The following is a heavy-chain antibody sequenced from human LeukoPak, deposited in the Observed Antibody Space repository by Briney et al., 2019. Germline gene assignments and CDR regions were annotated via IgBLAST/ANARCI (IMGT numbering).Heavy chain of an antibody. CDR3: AREGGRGHWFDP. CDR2: FDPEDGET. J-gene: IGHJ5*02. D-gene: IGHD6-25*01. Sequence: GASVKVSCKVSGYTLTELSMHWVRQAPGKGLEWMGGFDPEDGETIYAQKFQGRVTMTEDTSTDTAYMELSRLRSDDTAVYYCAREGGRGHWFDPWGQGTLVTVSS. CDR1: GYTLTELS. V-gene: IGHV1-24*01.